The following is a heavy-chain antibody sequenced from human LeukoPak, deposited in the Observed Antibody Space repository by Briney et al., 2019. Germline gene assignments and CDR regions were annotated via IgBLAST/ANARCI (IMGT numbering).Heavy chain of an antibody. CDR1: GYTFTSYD. J-gene: IGHJ4*02. Sequence: ASVKVSCKASGYTFTSYDINWVRQATGQGLEWMGWMNPNSGNTGYAQKFQGRVTITRNTSISTAYMGLSSLRSEDTAVYYCARRGDYYDSSGYYYVYNYWGQGTLVTVSS. CDR3: ARRGDYYDSSGYYYVYNY. CDR2: MNPNSGNT. D-gene: IGHD3-22*01. V-gene: IGHV1-8*03.